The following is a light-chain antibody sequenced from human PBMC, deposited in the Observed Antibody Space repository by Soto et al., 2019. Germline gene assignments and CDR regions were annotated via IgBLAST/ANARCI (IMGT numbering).Light chain of an antibody. J-gene: IGKJ1*01. Sequence: EIVLTQSPGTLTLSPGESAALSCRASQTISNNYLVWYRQKPGQAPRLLIYAVSSRAAGIPDRFSGSGSGKHFALTNARLEPEDSAVYYCQQHSNSPWTFGQGTRVEI. CDR1: QTISNNY. CDR2: AVS. CDR3: QQHSNSPWT. V-gene: IGKV3-20*01.